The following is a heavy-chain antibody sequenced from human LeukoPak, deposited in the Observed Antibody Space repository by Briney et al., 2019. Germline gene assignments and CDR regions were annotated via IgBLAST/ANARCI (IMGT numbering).Heavy chain of an antibody. CDR3: ARDTRYSSSWSQYYYYGMDV. CDR2: IWYDGSNK. Sequence: GRSLRLSCAASGFTFSSYGMHWVRQAPGKGLEWVAVIWYDGSNKYYADSVKGRFTISRDNSKNTLYLQMNSLRAEDTAVYYCARDTRYSSSWSQYYYYGMDVWGQGTTVTVSS. J-gene: IGHJ6*02. CDR1: GFTFSSYG. D-gene: IGHD6-13*01. V-gene: IGHV3-33*01.